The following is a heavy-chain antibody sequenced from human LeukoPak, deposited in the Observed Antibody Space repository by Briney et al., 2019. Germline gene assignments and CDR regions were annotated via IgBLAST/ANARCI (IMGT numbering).Heavy chain of an antibody. CDR1: GGSIISYY. Sequence: SETLSLTCTVSGGSIISYYWSWIRQPAGMGLKWIGRIYTSGSTNYNPSLKSRVTMSVDTSKNQFSRKVSSVTAADTAVYYRARKTLTRFGGVDKWGRETRVTVS. J-gene: IGHJ4*02. CDR3: ARKTLTRFGGVDK. D-gene: IGHD3-16*01. CDR2: IYTSGST. V-gene: IGHV4-4*07.